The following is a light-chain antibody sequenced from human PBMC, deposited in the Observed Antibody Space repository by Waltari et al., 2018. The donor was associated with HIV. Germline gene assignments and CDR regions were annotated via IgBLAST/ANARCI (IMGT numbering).Light chain of an antibody. V-gene: IGLV2-8*01. CDR2: EVY. CDR1: SSDVGGNNY. J-gene: IGLJ2*01. Sequence: QSALTQPPSASGSPGQSVTISCNGTSSDVGGNNYVSWYQQYPGKAPRLMIYEVYKRPSGVPHRFSGSKSGNTASLTVSGLQAEDEANYYCSSYAGIITYVLFGGGTKLTVL. CDR3: SSYAGIITYVL.